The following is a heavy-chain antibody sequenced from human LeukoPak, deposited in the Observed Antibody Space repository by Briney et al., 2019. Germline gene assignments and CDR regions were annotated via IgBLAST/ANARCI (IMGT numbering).Heavy chain of an antibody. CDR3: VREGGQWLLLRDAFDI. CDR1: GGSFSGYY. Sequence: SETLSLTCAVYGGSFSGYYWSWIRQPPGKGLEWIGEINHSGSTNYNPSLKSRVTISVDTSKNQFSLKLSSVTAAETAVYYCVREGGQWLLLRDAFDIRGQGTMVTVSS. D-gene: IGHD3-22*01. J-gene: IGHJ3*02. V-gene: IGHV4-34*01. CDR2: INHSGST.